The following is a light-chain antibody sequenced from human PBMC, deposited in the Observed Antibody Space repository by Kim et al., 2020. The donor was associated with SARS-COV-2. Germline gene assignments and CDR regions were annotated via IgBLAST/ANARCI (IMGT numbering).Light chain of an antibody. CDR2: EVS. Sequence: QSALTKLAPVSGSTGQSITISCTGTSSDVGGYNYVSWYQQHPGKAPKLMIYEVSNRPSGVSNRFSGSKSGNTASLTISGLQAEEEADYYCSSYTTSTTLVFGGGTQLTVL. J-gene: IGLJ3*02. CDR3: SSYTTSTTLV. CDR1: SSDVGGYNY. V-gene: IGLV2-14*01.